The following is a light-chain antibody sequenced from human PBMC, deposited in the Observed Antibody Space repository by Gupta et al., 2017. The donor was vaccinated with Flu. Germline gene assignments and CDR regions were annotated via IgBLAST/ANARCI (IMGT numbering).Light chain of an antibody. CDR1: SSDIGGYKY. J-gene: IGLJ3*02. CDR3: DSYTSTSTRV. V-gene: IGLV2-14*01. Sequence: QSALTQPASVSGSPGQSITISCTGTSSDIGGYKYVSWYQHHPGKAPKLFSYEVSSRPAGVSNCFSDSKSANTASLTISGRQAEDESDYYADSYTSTSTRVFGGGTKLTVL. CDR2: EVS.